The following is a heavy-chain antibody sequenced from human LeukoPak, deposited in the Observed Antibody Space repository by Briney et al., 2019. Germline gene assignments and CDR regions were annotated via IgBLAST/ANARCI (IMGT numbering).Heavy chain of an antibody. Sequence: GRSLRLSCAASGFTFSSYAMHWVRQAPGKGLEWMAVISYDGSNKYYADPVKGRFAISRDNSKNTLYLQMNSLRAEDTAVYFCAKTAGSGSSSYAELDYWGQGTLVTVSS. J-gene: IGHJ4*02. V-gene: IGHV3-30-3*02. D-gene: IGHD1-26*01. CDR1: GFTFSSYA. CDR3: AKTAGSGSSSYAELDY. CDR2: ISYDGSNK.